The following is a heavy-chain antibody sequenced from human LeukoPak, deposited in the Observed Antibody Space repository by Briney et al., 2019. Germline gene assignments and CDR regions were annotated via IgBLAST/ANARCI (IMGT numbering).Heavy chain of an antibody. CDR1: GFTFSNYA. Sequence: GGSLRLSCAASGFTFSNYAMSWVRQAPGEGLEWVSTVSGDGGMTYYADSAKGRFTISRDNSKSTVFLQMNGLRAEDTAVYYCADIPTPDYWGHGTLVTVSS. J-gene: IGHJ4*01. CDR2: VSGDGGMT. CDR3: ADIPTPDY. D-gene: IGHD2-2*01. V-gene: IGHV3-23*01.